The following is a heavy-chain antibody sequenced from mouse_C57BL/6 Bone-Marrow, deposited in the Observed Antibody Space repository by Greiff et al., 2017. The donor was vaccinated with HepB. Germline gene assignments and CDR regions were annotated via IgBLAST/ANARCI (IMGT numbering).Heavy chain of an antibody. CDR1: GYTFTSYW. V-gene: IGHV1-55*01. J-gene: IGHJ4*01. D-gene: IGHD2-4*01. Sequence: QVQLQQPGAELVKPGASVKMSCKASGYTFTSYWITWVKQRPGQGLEWIGDIYPGSGSTNYNEKFKSKATLTVDKPSSTAYMQLSSLTSEDSAVYYCARYDYSCAMDYWGQGTSVTVSS. CDR2: IYPGSGST. CDR3: ARYDYSCAMDY.